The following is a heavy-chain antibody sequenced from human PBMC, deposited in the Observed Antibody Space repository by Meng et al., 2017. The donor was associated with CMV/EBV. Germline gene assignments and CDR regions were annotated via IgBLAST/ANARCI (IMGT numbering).Heavy chain of an antibody. CDR1: GDSIGTNSYY. CDR2: IYYRGST. CDR3: ARHPTCRGWYDY. J-gene: IGHJ4*02. Sequence: SGSLRLSCAVSGDSIGTNSYYWGWIRQPPGKGLEWIGSIYYRGSTYYNPSLKSRLTISLDASKNQFSLKMNSVTAADTAVYYCARHPTCRGWYDYWGQGTLVTVSS. D-gene: IGHD6-19*01. V-gene: IGHV4-39*01.